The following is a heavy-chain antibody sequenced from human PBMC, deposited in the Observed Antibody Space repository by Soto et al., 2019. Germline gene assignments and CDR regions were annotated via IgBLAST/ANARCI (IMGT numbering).Heavy chain of an antibody. D-gene: IGHD4-17*01. CDR3: ERVRGDYGDYLNYWYFDL. J-gene: IGHJ2*01. V-gene: IGHV4-31*03. Sequence: TLSLTCTVSGGSISSGGYYWSWIRQHPGKGLEKIGYIYYSGSTYYNPSLKSRVTISVDTSKNQFSLKLSSVTAADTAVYYCERVRGDYGDYLNYWYFDLWGRGTLVTVSS. CDR1: GGSISSGGYY. CDR2: IYYSGST.